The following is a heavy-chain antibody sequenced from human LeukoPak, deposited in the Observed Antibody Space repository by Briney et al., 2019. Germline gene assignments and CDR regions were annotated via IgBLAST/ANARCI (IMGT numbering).Heavy chain of an antibody. J-gene: IGHJ4*02. D-gene: IGHD5-18*01. CDR3: ARENDRYGRIDY. Sequence: SQTLSLTCTVSGGSISSGSYYWSWIRQPAGKGLEWIGRIYTSGSTNHNPSLKSRLTISVDTSKNQFSLKLSSVTAADTAVYYCARENDRYGRIDYWGQGTQVTVSS. CDR1: GGSISSGSYY. V-gene: IGHV4-61*02. CDR2: IYTSGST.